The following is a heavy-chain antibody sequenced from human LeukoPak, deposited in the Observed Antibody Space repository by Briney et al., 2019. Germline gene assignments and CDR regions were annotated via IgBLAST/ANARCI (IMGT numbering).Heavy chain of an antibody. CDR3: AKDLQGYWGFDAFDI. CDR1: GFTFSSYS. Sequence: GGSLRLSCAASGFTFSSYSMNWVRQAPGKGLEWVSYISSSSSTIYYADSVKGRFTISRDNAKNSLYLQMNSLRAEDTAVYYCAKDLQGYWGFDAFDIWGQGTMVTVSS. J-gene: IGHJ3*02. CDR2: ISSSSSTI. V-gene: IGHV3-48*01. D-gene: IGHD2-8*02.